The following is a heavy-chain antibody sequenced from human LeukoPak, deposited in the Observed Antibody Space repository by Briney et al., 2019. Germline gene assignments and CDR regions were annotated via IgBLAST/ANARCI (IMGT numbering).Heavy chain of an antibody. Sequence: GGSLRLSCAASGFTFSSYAMSWVRQAPGKGLEWVSAISGSGGSTYYADSVKGRFTISRDNSKNTLYLQMNSLRAEDTAVYYCASPLRYFDWFRPYYFDYWGQGTLVTVSS. CDR3: ASPLRYFDWFRPYYFDY. J-gene: IGHJ4*02. CDR2: ISGSGGST. D-gene: IGHD3-9*01. CDR1: GFTFSSYA. V-gene: IGHV3-23*01.